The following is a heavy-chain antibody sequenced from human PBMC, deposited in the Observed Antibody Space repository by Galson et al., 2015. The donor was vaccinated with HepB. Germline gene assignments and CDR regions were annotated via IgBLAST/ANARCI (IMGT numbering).Heavy chain of an antibody. V-gene: IGHV3-21*01. CDR1: GFTFSSYS. J-gene: IGHJ6*02. CDR2: ISSSSSYI. CDR3: ARGDVHCSGGSCYRIDRYYYYGMDV. D-gene: IGHD2-15*01. Sequence: SLRLSCAASGFTFSSYSMNWVRQAPGKGLEWVSSISSSSSYIYYADSVKGRFTISRDNAKNSLYLQMNSLRAEDTAVYYCARGDVHCSGGSCYRIDRYYYYGMDVWGQGTTVTVSS.